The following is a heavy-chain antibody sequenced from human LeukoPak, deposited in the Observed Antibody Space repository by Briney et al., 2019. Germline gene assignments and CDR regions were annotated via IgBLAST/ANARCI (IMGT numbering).Heavy chain of an antibody. V-gene: IGHV1-2*06. CDR3: ARGYCTTTNCYVDY. CDR1: GYTFTGYY. D-gene: IGHD2-2*01. CDR2: INPNSGGT. Sequence: ASVKVSCKAAGYTFTGYYMHWVRQAPGQGLEWMGRINPNSGGTNYAQKFRGRVTMTRDTSISTAYMELSRLRSDDTAVYYCARGYCTTTNCYVDYWGQGTLVTVSS. J-gene: IGHJ4*02.